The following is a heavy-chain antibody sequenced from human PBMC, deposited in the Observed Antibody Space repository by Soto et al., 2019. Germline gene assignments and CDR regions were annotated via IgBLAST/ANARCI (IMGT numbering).Heavy chain of an antibody. D-gene: IGHD3-22*01. CDR3: ARENYYDSSGYEGEAFDI. CDR1: GGTFSSYA. Sequence: ASVKVSCKASGGTFSSYAISWVRQAPGQGLEWMGGIIPIFGTANYAQKFQGRVTITADESTSTAYMELSSLRSEDTAVYYCARENYYDSSGYEGEAFDIWGQGTMVTVSS. CDR2: IIPIFGTA. V-gene: IGHV1-69*13. J-gene: IGHJ3*02.